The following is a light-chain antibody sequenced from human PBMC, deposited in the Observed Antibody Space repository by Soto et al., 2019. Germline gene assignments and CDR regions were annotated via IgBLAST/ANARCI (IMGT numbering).Light chain of an antibody. Sequence: DIQMTQSPSTLSGSVGDRFTITCRASQAISSWLAWYQQKPGKAPKLLIYDASNLETGVPSRFSGSGSGTDFTFTISSLQPEDIATYYCQQYDNLPLTFGGGTKVDIK. CDR2: DAS. CDR3: QQYDNLPLT. J-gene: IGKJ4*01. V-gene: IGKV1-33*01. CDR1: QAISSW.